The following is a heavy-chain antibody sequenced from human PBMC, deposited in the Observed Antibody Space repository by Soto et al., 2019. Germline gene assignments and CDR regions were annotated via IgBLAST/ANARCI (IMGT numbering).Heavy chain of an antibody. CDR2: ISGSGGST. D-gene: IGHD4-17*01. J-gene: IGHJ5*02. V-gene: IGHV3-23*01. Sequence: GGSLRLSCAASGFTFSSYAMSWVRQAPGKGLEWVSAISGSGGSTYYADSVRGRFTISRDNSKNTLYLQMNSLRAEDTAVYYCAKGQKRLPWNPRYWFDPWGQGTLVTVSS. CDR3: AKGQKRLPWNPRYWFDP. CDR1: GFTFSSYA.